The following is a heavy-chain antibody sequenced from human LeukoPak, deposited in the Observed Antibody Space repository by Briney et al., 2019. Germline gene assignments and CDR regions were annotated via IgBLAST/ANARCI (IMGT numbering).Heavy chain of an antibody. CDR2: IYYSGST. Sequence: SETLSLTCTVSGGSISSYYWSWIRQPPGKGLEWIGYIYYSGSTNYNPSLKSRVTISVDTSKNQFSLKLSSVTAADTAVYYCARAPLYGALGDWGQGTLVTVSS. CDR3: ARAPLYGALGD. D-gene: IGHD4-17*01. CDR1: GGSISSYY. V-gene: IGHV4-59*08. J-gene: IGHJ4*02.